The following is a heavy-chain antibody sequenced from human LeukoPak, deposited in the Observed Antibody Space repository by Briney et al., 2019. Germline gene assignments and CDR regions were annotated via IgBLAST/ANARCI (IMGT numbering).Heavy chain of an antibody. D-gene: IGHD3-10*01. CDR2: ISDSGGRT. Sequence: GGSLRLSCAASGFTFSSYGMTWVRQAPGKGLEWVSAISDSGGRTFYADPVKGRFTISRDNSKNTLYLQMNSLRAEDTAVYYCAKDSYDNSIWGQGTLVSVSS. CDR1: GFTFSSYG. J-gene: IGHJ4*02. V-gene: IGHV3-23*01. CDR3: AKDSYDNSI.